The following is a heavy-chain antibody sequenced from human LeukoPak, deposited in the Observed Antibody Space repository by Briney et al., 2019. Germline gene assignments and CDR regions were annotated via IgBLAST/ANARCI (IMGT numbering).Heavy chain of an antibody. V-gene: IGHV4-61*05. Sequence: PSETLSLTCTVSGDSISSSSYYWGWIRQPPGKGLEWIGYIYYSGSTSYNPSLKSRVTISVDTYKNQFSLKLSSVTAADTAVYYCARARNYYDSSDYYYEGDAFDIWGQGTMVTVSS. CDR3: ARARNYYDSSDYYYEGDAFDI. J-gene: IGHJ3*02. CDR2: IYYSGST. CDR1: GDSISSSSYY. D-gene: IGHD3-22*01.